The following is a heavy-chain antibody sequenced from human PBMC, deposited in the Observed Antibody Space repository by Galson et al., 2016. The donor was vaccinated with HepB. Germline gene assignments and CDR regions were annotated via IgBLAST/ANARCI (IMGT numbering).Heavy chain of an antibody. CDR2: MTSSGGGT. CDR1: GYTFTNYY. Sequence: SVKVSCKASGYTFTNYYIHWVRQAPGQGLERMGIMTSSGGGTRYAQTFQGRVTMTRDTSTSTVYMELSSLRSEDTAVYYCARGIVEATHYFDYWGQGTLVTVSS. CDR3: ARGIVEATHYFDY. J-gene: IGHJ4*02. D-gene: IGHD1-26*01. V-gene: IGHV1-46*01.